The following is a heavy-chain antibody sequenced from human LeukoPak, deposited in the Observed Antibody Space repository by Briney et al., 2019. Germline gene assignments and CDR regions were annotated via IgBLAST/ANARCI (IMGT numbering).Heavy chain of an antibody. CDR1: GYTFTGYY. Sequence: GASVKVSCKASGYTFTGYYMHWVRQAPGQGLEWMGWINPNSGGTNYAQKFQGRVTMTRDTSISTAYMELSRLRSDDTAVYYCARSREWELLGFDYWGQGTLVTVSS. J-gene: IGHJ4*02. D-gene: IGHD1-26*01. V-gene: IGHV1-2*02. CDR2: INPNSGGT. CDR3: ARSREWELLGFDY.